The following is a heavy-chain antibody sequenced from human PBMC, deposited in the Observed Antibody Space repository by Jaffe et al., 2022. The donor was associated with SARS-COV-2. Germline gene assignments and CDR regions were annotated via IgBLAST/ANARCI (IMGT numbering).Heavy chain of an antibody. D-gene: IGHD2-21*02. J-gene: IGHJ4*02. CDR3: AKYCGGDCNAHGFDS. CDR1: GDSIRSYY. CDR2: IYHSGSN. V-gene: IGHV4-59*01. Sequence: QVQLQESGPGLVKPSETLSLTCTVSGDSIRSYYWSWIRQPPGRGLEWIGYIYHSGSNNYNPSLKSRVTMSVDTSKNQFSLKLRSVTAADTAVYYCAKYCGGDCNAHGFDSWGQGTLVAVSS.